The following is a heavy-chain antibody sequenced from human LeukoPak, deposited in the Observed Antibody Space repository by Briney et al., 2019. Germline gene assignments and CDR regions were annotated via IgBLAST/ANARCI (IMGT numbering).Heavy chain of an antibody. V-gene: IGHV4-39*01. Sequence: SETLSLTCTVSGGSISSSSYYWGWIRQPPGKGLEWIGSIYYSGSTYYNPSLKSRVTISVDTSKNQFSLKLSSATAADTAVYYCARLIRLAVADYYFDYWGQGTLVTVSS. CDR2: IYYSGST. CDR1: GGSISSSSYY. CDR3: ARLIRLAVADYYFDY. D-gene: IGHD6-19*01. J-gene: IGHJ4*02.